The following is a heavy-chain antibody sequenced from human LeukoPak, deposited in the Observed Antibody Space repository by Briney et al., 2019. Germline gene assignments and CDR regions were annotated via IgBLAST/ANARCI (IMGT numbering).Heavy chain of an antibody. J-gene: IGHJ3*01. V-gene: IGHV3-21*06. D-gene: IGHD3-22*01. Sequence: GGSLRLSCAASGFTLTNYSMNWVRQAPGKGLEWVSSISSSGNYMYYADSVKGRFTISRDNAKSSLSLQMSSLRAEDTAVYYCAAFFYDSTGYRSFDLWGQGTMVTVSS. CDR2: ISSSGNYM. CDR1: GFTLTNYS. CDR3: AAFFYDSTGYRSFDL.